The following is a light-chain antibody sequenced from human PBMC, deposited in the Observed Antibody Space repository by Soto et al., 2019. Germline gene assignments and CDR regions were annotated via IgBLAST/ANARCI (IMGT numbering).Light chain of an antibody. CDR3: QQYDNWPYT. CDR2: WAS. CDR1: QSVLYSSNNNND. Sequence: DIVMTQSPDSLAVSLGERATINCKSSQSVLYSSNNNNDLAWYQQKPGQPPKLLIYWASTRESGVPDRFSGSGSGTEFTLTISSLKSADFSVYVCQQYDNWPYTFGQGTKLEIK. V-gene: IGKV4-1*01. J-gene: IGKJ2*01.